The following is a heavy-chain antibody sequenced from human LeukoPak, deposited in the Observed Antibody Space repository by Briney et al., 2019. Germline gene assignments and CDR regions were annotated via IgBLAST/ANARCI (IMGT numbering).Heavy chain of an antibody. CDR3: ATSPMDGYNLLDY. CDR2: ISYDGSAK. V-gene: IGHV3-30*04. CDR1: GFTFSSHA. D-gene: IGHD5-24*01. Sequence: PGGSLRLSCAASGFTFSSHAMHWVRQAPGKGLEWVAVISYDGSAKYYADSAKGRFTISRDNSKNTLYLQMNSLKPEDTAVYYCATSPMDGYNLLDYWGQGTLVTVSS. J-gene: IGHJ4*02.